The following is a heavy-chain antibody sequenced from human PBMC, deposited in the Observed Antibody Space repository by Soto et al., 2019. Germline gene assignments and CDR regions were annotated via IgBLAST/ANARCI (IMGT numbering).Heavy chain of an antibody. D-gene: IGHD2-15*01. J-gene: IGHJ4*02. V-gene: IGHV1-46*03. CDR1: GYTFTSYY. CDR3: ARGGPAGYCSGGSCYSSYYFDY. CDR2: INPSGGST. Sequence: ASVKVSCKASGYTFTSYYMHWVRQAPGQGLEWMGIINPSGGSTSYAQKFQGRVAMTRDTSTSTVYMELSSLRSEDTAVYYWARGGPAGYCSGGSCYSSYYFDYWGQGTLVTVSS.